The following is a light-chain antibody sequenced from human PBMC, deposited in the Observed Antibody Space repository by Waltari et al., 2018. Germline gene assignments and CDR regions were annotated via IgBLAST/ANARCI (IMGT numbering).Light chain of an antibody. Sequence: VLTQSPATLSLSPGERATLACRASQRLDTSLGWYQQIPGQAPRLLTYDASNRATGIPPRFSGSGSGTDFSLTISSLDPEDFAVYYCQQGVTFGGGTRVEIK. CDR3: QQGVT. CDR1: QRLDTS. V-gene: IGKV3-11*01. J-gene: IGKJ4*01. CDR2: DAS.